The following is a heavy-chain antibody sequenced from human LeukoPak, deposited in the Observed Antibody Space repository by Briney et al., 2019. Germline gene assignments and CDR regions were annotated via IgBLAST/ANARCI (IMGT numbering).Heavy chain of an antibody. D-gene: IGHD1-14*01. V-gene: IGHV4-59*01. CDR1: GGSISGYY. Sequence: PSETLSLTCTVSGGSISGYYWNWIRQPPGKGLEWIGYIYYSGSTTYNPSLKSRVTISVDTSKNQFSLKLSSVTAADTAVYYCARDPELATPYYYGIDVWGQGITVIVSS. CDR2: IYYSGST. CDR3: ARDPELATPYYYGIDV. J-gene: IGHJ6*02.